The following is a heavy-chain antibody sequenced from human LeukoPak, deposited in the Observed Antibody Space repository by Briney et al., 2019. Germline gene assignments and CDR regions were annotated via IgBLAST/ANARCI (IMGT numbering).Heavy chain of an antibody. V-gene: IGHV4-34*01. CDR1: GGSFSGYY. J-gene: IGHJ4*02. CDR3: ASWTGYSSGADY. CDR2: INHSGST. D-gene: IGHD6-19*01. Sequence: SETLSLTCAVYGGSFSGYYWSWIRQPPGKGLEWIGEINHSGSTNYNPSLKSRVTISVDTSKNQFSLKLSSVTAADTAVYYCASWTGYSSGADYWGQGTLVTVSS.